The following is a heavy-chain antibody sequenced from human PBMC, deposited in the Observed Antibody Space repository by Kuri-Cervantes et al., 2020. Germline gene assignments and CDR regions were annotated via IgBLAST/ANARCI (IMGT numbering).Heavy chain of an antibody. J-gene: IGHJ4*02. D-gene: IGHD6-19*01. V-gene: IGHV3-11*04. CDR2: ISSSSSTI. CDR1: GFTFSDYY. CDR3: ARGYSSGWYLFDY. Sequence: GGSLRLSCAASGFTFSDYYMSWIRQAPGKGLEWVSYISSSSSTIYYADSVKGRFTISRDNAKNSLYLQMNSLRAEDTAVYYCARGYSSGWYLFDYWGQGTLVTVSS.